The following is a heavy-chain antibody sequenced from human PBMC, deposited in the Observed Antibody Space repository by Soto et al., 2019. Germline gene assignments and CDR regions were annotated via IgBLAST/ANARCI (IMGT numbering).Heavy chain of an antibody. Sequence: EVQLLESGGGLVQPGGSLRLSCAASGFTFSSYAMSWVRQAPGKGLAWVSSITGSGGSTYYADSVKGRFTISRDNSKNTLYLQMNTLRAADTAVYYCAGGGTSANYAFDIWGQGTLVTVSS. D-gene: IGHD2-8*02. V-gene: IGHV3-23*01. CDR3: AGGGTSANYAFDI. CDR2: ITGSGGST. J-gene: IGHJ3*02. CDR1: GFTFSSYA.